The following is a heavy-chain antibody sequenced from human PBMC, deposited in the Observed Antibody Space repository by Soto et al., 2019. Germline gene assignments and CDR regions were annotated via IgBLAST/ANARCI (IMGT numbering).Heavy chain of an antibody. CDR2: ISYDGSNK. CDR3: AKEGYCSSTSCYVGFYSYYAMHF. J-gene: IGHJ6*02. D-gene: IGHD2-2*01. Sequence: PGGSLRLSCAASGFTFSSYGMHWVRQAPGKGLEWVAVISYDGSNKYYADSVKGRFTISRDNSKNTLYLQMNSLRAEDTAVYYCAKEGYCSSTSCYVGFYSYYAMHFSYQATTLTVS. V-gene: IGHV3-30*18. CDR1: GFTFSSYG.